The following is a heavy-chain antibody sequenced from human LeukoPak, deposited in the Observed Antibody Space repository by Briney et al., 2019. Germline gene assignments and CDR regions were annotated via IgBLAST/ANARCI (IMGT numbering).Heavy chain of an antibody. CDR3: ARGRYYDSSGYYSGQGNHDC. J-gene: IGHJ4*02. V-gene: IGHV4-34*01. CDR2: INHSGST. D-gene: IGHD3-22*01. CDR1: GGSFSGYY. Sequence: SETLSLTCAIYGGSFSGYYWSWIRQPPGKGLEWIGEINHSGSTNYNPSLKSRVTISVDTSKNQFSLKLSSVTAADTAVYYCARGRYYDSSGYYSGQGNHDCWGQGTLVTVSS.